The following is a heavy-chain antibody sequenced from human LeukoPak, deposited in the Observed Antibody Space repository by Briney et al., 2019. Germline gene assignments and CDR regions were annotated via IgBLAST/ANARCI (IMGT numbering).Heavy chain of an antibody. CDR1: GGSISSYY. CDR3: ATDVRGLVPYYFDF. J-gene: IGHJ4*02. Sequence: SETLSLTCAVSGGSISSYYWNWIRQPPGKGLEWIGYIYCSGSTNYNPSLKSRVTISIDTSKSQLSLQLRSVTAADTAVYYCATDVRGLVPYYFDFWGQGTLVTVSS. CDR2: IYCSGST. V-gene: IGHV4-59*01. D-gene: IGHD3-10*02.